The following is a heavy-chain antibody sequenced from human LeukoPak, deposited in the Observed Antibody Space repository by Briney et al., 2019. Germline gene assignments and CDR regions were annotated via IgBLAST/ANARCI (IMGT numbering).Heavy chain of an antibody. CDR3: ARGSLRNGPLIDY. CDR2: ISSSSVTT. D-gene: IGHD2-8*01. V-gene: IGHV3-48*02. J-gene: IGHJ4*02. CDR1: GFIFSHYS. Sequence: GSLRLSCAASGFIFSHYSMNWVRQAPGKGLEWVSYISSSSVTTYYADSVKGRFTVSRDNAKDSLNLQMNSLRDEDTAVYYCARGSLRNGPLIDYWGQGILVTVSS.